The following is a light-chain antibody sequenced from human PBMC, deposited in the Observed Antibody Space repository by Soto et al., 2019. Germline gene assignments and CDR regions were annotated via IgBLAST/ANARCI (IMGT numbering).Light chain of an antibody. CDR2: DVR. CDR1: SSDVGEFNY. J-gene: IGLJ1*01. CDR3: SSYTSTITFV. V-gene: IGLV2-14*03. Sequence: QSALTQPASVSGSLGQSITISCTGTSSDVGEFNYVSWYQQHPGKAPKLMIYDVRNRPSGVSNRSSGSKSGNTASLTISGLQPEDEADYYCSSYTSTITFVVGTGTKVTVL.